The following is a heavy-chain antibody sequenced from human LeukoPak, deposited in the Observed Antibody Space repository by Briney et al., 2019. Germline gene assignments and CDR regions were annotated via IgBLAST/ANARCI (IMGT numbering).Heavy chain of an antibody. Sequence: GGSLRLSCAASGFTFSSYEMNWVRQAPGKGLEWVSYISSSGSTIYHADSVKGRFTISRDNSKNTLYLQMNSLRAEDTAVYYCAKDDNYIRFLSWGQGTLVTVSS. CDR2: ISSSGSTI. CDR1: GFTFSSYE. CDR3: AKDDNYIRFLS. D-gene: IGHD3-16*01. V-gene: IGHV3-48*03. J-gene: IGHJ5*02.